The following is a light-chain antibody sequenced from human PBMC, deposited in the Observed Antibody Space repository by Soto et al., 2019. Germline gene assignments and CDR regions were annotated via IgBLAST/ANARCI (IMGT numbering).Light chain of an antibody. CDR3: SSYTSSSLYV. CDR2: DVS. J-gene: IGLJ1*01. CDR1: SSDVGGYNY. Sequence: QSALTQPASVSGSPGQSITISCTGTSSDVGGYNYVSWYQQHPGKAPKLMIYDVSNRPSGVSNRFSGSKSGNTASLTISGLQAEDEAAYYCSSYTSSSLYVFGTGTKLTV. V-gene: IGLV2-14*01.